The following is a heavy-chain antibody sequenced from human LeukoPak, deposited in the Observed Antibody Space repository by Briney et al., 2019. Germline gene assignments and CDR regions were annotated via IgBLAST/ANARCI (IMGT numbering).Heavy chain of an antibody. CDR2: ISSSSSTI. D-gene: IGHD4-17*01. CDR3: ARDLDYEHY. CDR1: GFTFSSYS. Sequence: GGSLRLSCAASGFTFSSYSMNWVRQAPGKGLEWVSYISSSSSTIYYADSVKGRFTISRDNAKNSLYLQMNSLRAEDTAVYYCARDLDYEHYWGQGTLVTVSS. V-gene: IGHV3-48*04. J-gene: IGHJ4*02.